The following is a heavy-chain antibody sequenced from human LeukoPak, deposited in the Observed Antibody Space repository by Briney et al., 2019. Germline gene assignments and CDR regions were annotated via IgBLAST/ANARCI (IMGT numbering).Heavy chain of an antibody. CDR3: VRDPSYGSSWYFYMDV. D-gene: IGHD6-13*01. Sequence: GGSLRLSCAASEFTFVRYAMNWVRLAPGKGLGWVSYISSSSFKIGYADSVKGRFTIPRDNSKNSLYLQMDSLRVEDTAVYYCVRDPSYGSSWYFYMDVWGKGTTVTVSS. V-gene: IGHV3-48*04. CDR2: ISSSSFKI. CDR1: EFTFVRYA. J-gene: IGHJ6*03.